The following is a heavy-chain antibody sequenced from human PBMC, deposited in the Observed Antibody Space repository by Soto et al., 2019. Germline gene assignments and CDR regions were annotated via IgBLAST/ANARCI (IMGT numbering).Heavy chain of an antibody. J-gene: IGHJ6*02. Sequence: SETLSLTCAVSGGSFSGYSWSWIRQPPGKGLEWIGLINPSGSTNCNPSLKSRVTISVDRSKNQFSLKLSSVTAADTAVYYCARVPDVWGQGTTVTVSS. V-gene: IGHV4-34*01. CDR2: INPSGST. CDR1: GGSFSGYS. CDR3: ARVPDV.